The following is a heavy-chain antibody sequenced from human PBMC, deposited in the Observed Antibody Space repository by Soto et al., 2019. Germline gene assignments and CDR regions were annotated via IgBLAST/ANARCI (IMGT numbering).Heavy chain of an antibody. Sequence: PSETLSLTCTVSGGSISSYYWSWIRQPPGKGLEWIGYIYYSGSTNYNPSLKSRVTISVDTSKNQFSLKLSSVTAADTAVYYCARAFFGPPENWFDPWGQGTLVTVSS. CDR1: GGSISSYY. D-gene: IGHD3-3*02. V-gene: IGHV4-59*01. CDR2: IYYSGST. J-gene: IGHJ5*02. CDR3: ARAFFGPPENWFDP.